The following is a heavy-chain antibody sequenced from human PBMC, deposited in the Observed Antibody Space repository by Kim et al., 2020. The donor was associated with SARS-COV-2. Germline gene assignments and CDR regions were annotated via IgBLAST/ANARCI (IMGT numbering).Heavy chain of an antibody. CDR1: GFTFSSYW. Sequence: GGSLRLSCAASGFTFSSYWMSWVRQAPGKGLEWVANIKQDGSEKYYADSVKGRFTISRDNAKNSLYLQMNSLRAEDTAVYYCAKERGGGWTPRGYYGMDAWGEGSTVTVSS. CDR2: IKQDGSEK. J-gene: IGHJ6*04. V-gene: IGHV3-7*01. D-gene: IGHD2-15*01. CDR3: AKERGGGWTPRGYYGMDA.